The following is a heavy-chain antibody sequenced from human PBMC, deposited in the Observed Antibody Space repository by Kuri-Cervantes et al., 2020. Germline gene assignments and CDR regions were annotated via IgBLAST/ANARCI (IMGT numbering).Heavy chain of an antibody. CDR1: GFTFSSYW. V-gene: IGHV3-74*01. CDR2: INSDGSST. J-gene: IGHJ4*02. CDR3: ARDGEVVVAAYYFDY. Sequence: GGSLRLSCAASGFTFSSYWMHWVRQAPGKGLVWVSRINSDGSSTSYADSVKGRFTISRDNSKNTLYLQMNSLRDEDTAVYYCARDGEVVVAAYYFDYWGQGTLVTVSS. D-gene: IGHD2-15*01.